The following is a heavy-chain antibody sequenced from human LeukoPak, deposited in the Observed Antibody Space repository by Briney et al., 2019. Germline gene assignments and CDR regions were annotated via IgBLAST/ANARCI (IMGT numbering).Heavy chain of an antibody. CDR1: GGSISTFH. CDR2: VYYNGST. Sequence: PSETLSLTCTGSGGSISTFHWTWIRQPPGKGLEWIGYVYYNGSTNYNPSLKSRVTISVDTSRNQFSLKLNSVTAADTAVYYCARQAAAGTSPFDYWGQGTLVTVSS. J-gene: IGHJ4*02. CDR3: ARQAAAGTSPFDY. V-gene: IGHV4-59*01. D-gene: IGHD6-13*01.